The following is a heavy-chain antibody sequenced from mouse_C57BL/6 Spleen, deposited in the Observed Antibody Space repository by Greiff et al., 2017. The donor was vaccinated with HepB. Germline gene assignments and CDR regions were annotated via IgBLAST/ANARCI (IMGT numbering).Heavy chain of an antibody. V-gene: IGHV3-1*01. CDR2: ISYSGST. J-gene: IGHJ4*01. Sequence: EVKVVESGPGMVKPSQSLSLTCTVTGYSITSGYDWHWIRHFPGNKLEWMGYISYSGSTNYNPSLKSRISITHDTSKNHFFLKLNSVTTEDTATYYCARGNFTDAMDYWGQGTSVTVSS. CDR1: GYSITSGYD. CDR3: ARGNFTDAMDY.